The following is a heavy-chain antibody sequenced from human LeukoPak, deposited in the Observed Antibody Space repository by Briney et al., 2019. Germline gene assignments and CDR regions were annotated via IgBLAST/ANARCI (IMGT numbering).Heavy chain of an antibody. V-gene: IGHV3-74*03. J-gene: IGHJ1*01. D-gene: IGHD2-8*01. CDR2: TNTDGSST. CDR1: GFTFSSYW. Sequence: PGGSLRLSCAASGFTFSSYWMHWVRQAPGKGLVWVSGTNTDGSSTMYADSVKGRFTISRDNAKNTRSLQMNSLRAQDTTVYYCYCANAEQWGQGTLGTVSS. CDR3: YCANAEQ.